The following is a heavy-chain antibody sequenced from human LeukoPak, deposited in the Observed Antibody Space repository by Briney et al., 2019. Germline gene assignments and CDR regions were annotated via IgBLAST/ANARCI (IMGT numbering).Heavy chain of an antibody. CDR3: ARQDLNYYDKRAFDI. J-gene: IGHJ3*02. CDR1: GYSFTTYW. V-gene: IGHV5-51*01. Sequence: GESLKISCKGSGYSFTTYWIGWVRQMPGKGLGWMGIIYPGDSDTRYSPSFQGQVTISADKSISTAYLQWSSLKASDTAMYYCARQDLNYYDKRAFDIWGQGTMVTVSS. CDR2: IYPGDSDT. D-gene: IGHD3-22*01.